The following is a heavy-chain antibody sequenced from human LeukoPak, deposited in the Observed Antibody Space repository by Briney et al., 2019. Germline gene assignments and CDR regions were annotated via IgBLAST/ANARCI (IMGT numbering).Heavy chain of an antibody. CDR2: FDPEDGET. Sequence: ASVKVSCKVSGYTLTELSMHWVRQAPGKGLEWMGGFDPEDGETIYAQKFQGRVTMTEDTSTDTAYMELSSLRSEDTAVYYCATAEYYYDSSGFSVRFDHWGQGTLVTVSS. D-gene: IGHD3-22*01. CDR1: GYTLTELS. V-gene: IGHV1-24*01. CDR3: ATAEYYYDSSGFSVRFDH. J-gene: IGHJ5*02.